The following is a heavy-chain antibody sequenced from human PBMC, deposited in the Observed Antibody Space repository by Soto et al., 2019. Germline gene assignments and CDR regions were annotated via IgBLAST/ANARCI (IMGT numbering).Heavy chain of an antibody. CDR2: TFYNENS. Sequence: QLQLQESGPGLVRPSETLSLTCSVSGGSVRSYIYYWGWIRQPPGKGLEWIGNTFYNENSNYNSSLKSRVALFVDTAKNQFSLRLSSVTAADTGVYYCARLISNWYFDIWGRSTLVTVSS. CDR1: GGSVRSYIYY. V-gene: IGHV4-39*01. J-gene: IGHJ2*01. CDR3: ARLISNWYFDI.